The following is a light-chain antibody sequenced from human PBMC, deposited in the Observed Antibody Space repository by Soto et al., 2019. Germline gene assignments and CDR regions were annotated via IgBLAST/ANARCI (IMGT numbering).Light chain of an antibody. CDR2: DVS. J-gene: IGLJ1*01. Sequence: QSVLTQPASVSGSPGQSITISCTGTSSDFGGYNYVSWYQQHPGKAPKLMIYDVSNRPSGVSNRFSGSKSGNTASLTISGLQAEDEADYYCSSYTSISPLYVFGTGTNVTVL. CDR3: SSYTSISPLYV. V-gene: IGLV2-14*01. CDR1: SSDFGGYNY.